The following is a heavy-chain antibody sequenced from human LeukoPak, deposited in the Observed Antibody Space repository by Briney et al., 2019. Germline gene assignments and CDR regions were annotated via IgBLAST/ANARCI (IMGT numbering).Heavy chain of an antibody. D-gene: IGHD6-6*01. Sequence: PSETLSLTCAVYGGSFSGYYWSWIRQPPGKGLEWIGEINHSGSTNYNPSLKSRVTISVDTSKNQFSLKLSSVTAADTAVYYCARRRPGSSKSYYYYYMDVWGKGTTVTISS. CDR3: ARRRPGSSKSYYYYYMDV. V-gene: IGHV4-34*01. CDR2: INHSGST. J-gene: IGHJ6*03. CDR1: GGSFSGYY.